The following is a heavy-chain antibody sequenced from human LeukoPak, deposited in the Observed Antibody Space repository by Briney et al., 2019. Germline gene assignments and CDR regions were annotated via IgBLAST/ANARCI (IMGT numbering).Heavy chain of an antibody. CDR2: ISAYNGNT. CDR1: GYTFTSYG. V-gene: IGHV1-18*01. J-gene: IGHJ5*02. Sequence: ASVKVSCKASGYTFTSYGMSWVRQAPGHGLEWMGWISAYNGNTHYAQKLQGRVTMTTDTSTSTAYMELRSLRSDDTAVYYCARDEARYSSGYYPNWFDPWGQGTLVTVSS. CDR3: ARDEARYSSGYYPNWFDP. D-gene: IGHD3-22*01.